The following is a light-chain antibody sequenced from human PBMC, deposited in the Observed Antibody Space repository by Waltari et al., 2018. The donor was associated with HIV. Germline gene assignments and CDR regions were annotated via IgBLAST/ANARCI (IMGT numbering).Light chain of an antibody. J-gene: IGKJ4*01. Sequence: EVVLTQYPDLHSVTPNETVTINCRASESIGDSLHWYQQKPEQSPKLLFKFASQSISGVPSRFSGSGSGTDFTLTINSLEAEDAATYYCHQTGSLPLTFGGGTKVEIK. CDR3: HQTGSLPLT. CDR2: FAS. V-gene: IGKV6-21*02. CDR1: ESIGDS.